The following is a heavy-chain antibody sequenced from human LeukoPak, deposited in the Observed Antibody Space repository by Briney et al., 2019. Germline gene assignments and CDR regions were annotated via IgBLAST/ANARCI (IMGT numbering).Heavy chain of an antibody. V-gene: IGHV4-59*01. D-gene: IGHD2-15*01. J-gene: IGHJ4*02. CDR1: GVSISSSY. Sequence: SETLSLTCTVSGVSISSSYWSWIRQPPGKGLEWIGYTYYSGSTNYNPSLKSRVTISVDTSKNQFSLKLSSVTAADTAVYYCARTYCSGGSCYSGVWGQGTLVTVSS. CDR3: ARTYCSGGSCYSGV. CDR2: TYYSGST.